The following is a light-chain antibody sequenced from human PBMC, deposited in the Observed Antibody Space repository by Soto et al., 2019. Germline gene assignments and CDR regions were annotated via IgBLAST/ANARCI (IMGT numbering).Light chain of an antibody. CDR1: SSDVGSYSS. CDR2: DVS. Sequence: QSALTQPASVSGSPGQSITVSCTGTSSDVGSYSSVSWYQHHPGKAPKLMIYDVSNRPSGVSNRFSGSKSGNTASLTISGLQAEDEADYYCSSYTSSITLVFGGGTKVTVL. CDR3: SSYTSSITLV. J-gene: IGLJ2*01. V-gene: IGLV2-14*03.